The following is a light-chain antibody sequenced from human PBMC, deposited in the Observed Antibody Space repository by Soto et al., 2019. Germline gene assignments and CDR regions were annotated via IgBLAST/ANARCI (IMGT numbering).Light chain of an antibody. CDR2: DAS. Sequence: EIVLTQSPATLSLSPGERATLSCGASRSVSSYLAWYQQKPGQAPRLLIYDASYKATGIPARLNGSGPGTDFTLTISSLEPEDFAVYYCQHRSDWPPRLTFGGGTKVEIK. CDR3: QHRSDWPPRLT. CDR1: RSVSSY. J-gene: IGKJ4*01. V-gene: IGKV3-11*01.